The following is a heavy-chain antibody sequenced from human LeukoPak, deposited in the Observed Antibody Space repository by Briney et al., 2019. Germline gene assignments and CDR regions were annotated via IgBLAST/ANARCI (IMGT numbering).Heavy chain of an antibody. CDR1: GGSISGYY. V-gene: IGHV4-59*01. J-gene: IGHJ4*02. Sequence: SETLSLTCTVSGGSISGYYWSWMRQPPGKGLEWVGYIFESQTTGYNLSLESRVTISQDTSRNQFSLKLSSVTAADTAVYYCARWNEGLDYWGQGTLVTVSS. CDR2: IFESQTT. CDR3: ARWNEGLDY. D-gene: IGHD1-1*01.